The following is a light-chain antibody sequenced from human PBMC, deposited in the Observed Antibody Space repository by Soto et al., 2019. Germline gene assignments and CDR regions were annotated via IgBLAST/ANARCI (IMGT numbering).Light chain of an antibody. CDR2: AAS. J-gene: IGKJ1*01. CDR1: QSISSY. Sequence: DSQMNQSPSSLYASVGERVTITCRASQSISSYLNWYQQKPGKAPKLLIYAASSLQSGVPSRFRGSGSVTDFTLTISSLQPEDFATYYCQQSYSTLWTLGQGTKVEIK. CDR3: QQSYSTLWT. V-gene: IGKV1-39*01.